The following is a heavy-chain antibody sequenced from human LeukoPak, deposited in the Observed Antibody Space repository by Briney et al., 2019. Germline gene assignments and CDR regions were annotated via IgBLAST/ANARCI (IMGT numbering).Heavy chain of an antibody. J-gene: IGHJ6*03. CDR2: IYTSGST. D-gene: IGHD1-14*01. Sequence: SETLSLTCTVSGGSISSYYWSWIRQPAGKGLEWIGRIYTSGSTNYNPSLKSRFTMSVDTSKNQFSLKLSSVTAADTAVYYCARDLAGQPPWGGVYYYYMDVWGKGTTVTVSS. CDR1: GGSISSYY. CDR3: ARDLAGQPPWGGVYYYYMDV. V-gene: IGHV4-4*07.